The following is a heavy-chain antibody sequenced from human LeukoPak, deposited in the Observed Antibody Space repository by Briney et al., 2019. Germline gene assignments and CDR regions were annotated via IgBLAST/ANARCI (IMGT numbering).Heavy chain of an antibody. CDR2: IWYDGSNK. CDR1: GFTFSSYG. Sequence: GGSLRLSCAASGFTFSSYGMHWVRQAPGKGLEWVAVIWYDGSNKYYADSVKGRFTISRDNSKNTLYLQMNSLRAEDTAVYYCARDRLRLNSGSYYEVEYFDYWGQGTLVTVSS. V-gene: IGHV3-33*08. J-gene: IGHJ4*02. CDR3: ARDRLRLNSGSYYEVEYFDY. D-gene: IGHD1-26*01.